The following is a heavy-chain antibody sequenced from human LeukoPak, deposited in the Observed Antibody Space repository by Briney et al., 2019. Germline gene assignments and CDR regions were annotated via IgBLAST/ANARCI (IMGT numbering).Heavy chain of an antibody. CDR2: IYPGDSDT. V-gene: IGHV5-51*01. CDR1: GYSFTSYW. D-gene: IGHD3-10*01. J-gene: IGHJ4*02. CDR3: ARSPPARGVIYDY. Sequence: GESLKISCKGTGYSFTSYWIGWVRQMPGKGLEWMGIIYPGDSDTRYSPSFQGQVTISADKSISTAYLQWSSLKASDTAMYYCARSPPARGVIYDYWGQGTLVTVSS.